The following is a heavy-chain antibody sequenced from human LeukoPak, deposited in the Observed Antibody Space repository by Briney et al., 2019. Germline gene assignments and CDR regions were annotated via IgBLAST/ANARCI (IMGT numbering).Heavy chain of an antibody. J-gene: IGHJ4*02. CDR2: IRSKAYGGTT. CDR1: GFTFGDYA. V-gene: IGHV3-49*04. Sequence: GGSLRLSCTASGFTFGDYAMSWVRQAPGKGLEWVGFIRSKAYGGTTEYAASVKGRFTISRDDSKSIAYLQMNSLKTEDTAVYYCTRDPRYYYDSSGYTYWGQGTLVTVSS. CDR3: TRDPRYYYDSSGYTY. D-gene: IGHD3-22*01.